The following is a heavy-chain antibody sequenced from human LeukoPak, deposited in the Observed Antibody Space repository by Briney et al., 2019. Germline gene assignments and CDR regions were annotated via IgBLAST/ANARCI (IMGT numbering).Heavy chain of an antibody. Sequence: KSSETLSLTCTVSGYFITSGYYWGWIRQSPGKGLEWIGSIYHGGTTYFNPSLKSRVTISVDTSKNQFALKLNSVTAADTAVYYCASLTTIYSWFDPWGQGILVTVSS. CDR1: GYFITSGYY. J-gene: IGHJ5*02. V-gene: IGHV4-38-2*02. CDR2: IYHGGTT. D-gene: IGHD4-17*01. CDR3: ASLTTIYSWFDP.